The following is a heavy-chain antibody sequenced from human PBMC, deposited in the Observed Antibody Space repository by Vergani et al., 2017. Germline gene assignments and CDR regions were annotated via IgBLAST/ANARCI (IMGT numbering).Heavy chain of an antibody. D-gene: IGHD2/OR15-2a*01. V-gene: IGHV5-51*01. CDR3: ARHTTYTDS. CDR2: IYHADSDT. Sequence: EVELVQSGPEMRKPGESLKISCKGSEYSFGNYWNGWVRQMPGKRLEWMGIIYHADSDTRYSPSFQGQVTISADKSISTAFLQWDSLKASDTALYYCARHTTYTDSWGQGTLVTVSS. J-gene: IGHJ4*02. CDR1: EYSFGNYW.